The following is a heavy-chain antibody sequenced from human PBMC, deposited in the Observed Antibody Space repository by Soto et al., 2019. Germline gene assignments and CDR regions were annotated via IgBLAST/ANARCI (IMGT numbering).Heavy chain of an antibody. CDR1: GFSFNTYG. V-gene: IGHV3-48*02. CDR2: ISSGSSTM. Sequence: PGGSLRLSCAASGFSFNTYGMNWARQAPGKGLEWISYISSGSSTMYYADSVKGRFTISRDNAKNSLYLQMNSLRDEDTAVYYCARELQIFGVVIGYYYGMDVWGQGTTVTVSS. D-gene: IGHD3-3*01. CDR3: ARELQIFGVVIGYYYGMDV. J-gene: IGHJ6*02.